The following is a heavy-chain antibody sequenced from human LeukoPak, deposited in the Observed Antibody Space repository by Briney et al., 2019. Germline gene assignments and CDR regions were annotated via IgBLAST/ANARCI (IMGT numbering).Heavy chain of an antibody. V-gene: IGHV3-30*02. J-gene: IGHJ4*02. Sequence: PGGSLRLSCAASGFTFSSYGMHWVRQAPGKGLEWVAFIRYDGSNKYYADSVKGRFTISRDNSKNTLYLQMNSLRAEDTVVYYCAKDPATGDTNPGFDYWGQGTLVTVSS. CDR3: AKDPATGDTNPGFDY. CDR2: IRYDGSNK. CDR1: GFTFSSYG. D-gene: IGHD7-27*01.